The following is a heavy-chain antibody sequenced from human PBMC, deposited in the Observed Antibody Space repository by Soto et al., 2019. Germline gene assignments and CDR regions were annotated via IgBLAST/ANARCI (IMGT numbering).Heavy chain of an antibody. CDR1: GFTFSSYA. CDR2: ISYDGSNK. D-gene: IGHD6-13*01. CDR3: ARDGGIAEAGTWGRFQH. Sequence: QVQLVESGGGVVQPGRSLRLSCAASGFTFSSYAMQWVRQAPGKGLEWVAVISYDGSNKYYADSVKCRFTISRDNSKNPLYRKMTGLEAEDTAVYYWARDGGIAEAGTWGRFQHWGEGTLVTVST. J-gene: IGHJ1*01. V-gene: IGHV3-30-3*01.